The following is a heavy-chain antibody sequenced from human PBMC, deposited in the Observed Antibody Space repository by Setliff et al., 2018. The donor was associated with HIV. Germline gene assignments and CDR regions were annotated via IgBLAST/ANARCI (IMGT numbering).Heavy chain of an antibody. CDR1: GYNFTIFG. Sequence: ASVKVSCKASGYNFTIFGITWVRQAPGQGLEWMGWISAYNGNTNYAQKLQGRITLTIDTVTTTAYMVLRSLTSDDTAMYYCARAPPINFWSGYYTGPQGWFDSWGQGSLVTVSS. J-gene: IGHJ5*01. CDR3: ARAPPINFWSGYYTGPQGWFDS. D-gene: IGHD3-3*01. V-gene: IGHV1-18*01. CDR2: ISAYNGNT.